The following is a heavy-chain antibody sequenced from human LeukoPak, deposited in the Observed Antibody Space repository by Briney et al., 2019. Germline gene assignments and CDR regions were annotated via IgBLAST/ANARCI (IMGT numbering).Heavy chain of an antibody. J-gene: IGHJ4*02. CDR2: INPNSGGT. D-gene: IGHD3-3*01. Sequence: GASVKVSCKASGYTFTGYYMRWVRQAPGQGLEWMGWINPNSGGTNYAQKFQGRVTMTRDTSISTAYMELSRLRSDDTAVYYCARCKYSYYDFWSGEPPPLDYWGQGTLVTVSS. CDR1: GYTFTGYY. V-gene: IGHV1-2*02. CDR3: ARCKYSYYDFWSGEPPPLDY.